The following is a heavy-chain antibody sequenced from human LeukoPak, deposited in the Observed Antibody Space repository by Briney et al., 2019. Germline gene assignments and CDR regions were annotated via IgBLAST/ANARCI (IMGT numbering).Heavy chain of an antibody. V-gene: IGHV1-8*01. CDR2: MNPNSGNT. CDR3: ARGMGPNWFDP. Sequence: ASVTVSFKASGYTFTIYDINWVRQAPGQGLEWMGWMNPNSGNTGYAQKFQGRVTMTRNTSISTAYMELSSLRSEDTAVYYCARGMGPNWFDPWGQGTLVTVSS. J-gene: IGHJ5*02. CDR1: GYTFTIYD.